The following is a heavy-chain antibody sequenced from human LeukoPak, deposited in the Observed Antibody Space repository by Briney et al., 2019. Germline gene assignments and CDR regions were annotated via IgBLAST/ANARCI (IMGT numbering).Heavy chain of an antibody. Sequence: GGSLRLSCVVSGFTFSGYPMNWVRQAPGKGLEWVSSISTGNNYIYYADSVQGRFTISTDNAKSSLYLQMNSLRAEDTAVYYCTGNYYGSGSYADFDYWGQGTLVTVSS. CDR3: TGNYYGSGSYADFDY. V-gene: IGHV3-21*04. D-gene: IGHD3-10*01. CDR1: GFTFSGYP. J-gene: IGHJ4*02. CDR2: ISTGNNYI.